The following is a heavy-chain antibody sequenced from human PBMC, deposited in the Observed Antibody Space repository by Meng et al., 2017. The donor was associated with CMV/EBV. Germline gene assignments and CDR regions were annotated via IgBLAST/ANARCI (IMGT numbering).Heavy chain of an antibody. CDR1: GGSVSSGSYY. CDR3: ASEIGLRWKLFDY. CDR2: IYYSGST. D-gene: IGHD4-23*01. Sequence: SETLSLTCTVSGGSVSSGSYYWSWIRQPPRKGLEWIGYIYYSGSTNYNPSLKSRVTISVDTSKNQFSLKLSSVTAADTAVYYCASEIGLRWKLFDYWGQGTLVTVSS. V-gene: IGHV4-61*01. J-gene: IGHJ4*02.